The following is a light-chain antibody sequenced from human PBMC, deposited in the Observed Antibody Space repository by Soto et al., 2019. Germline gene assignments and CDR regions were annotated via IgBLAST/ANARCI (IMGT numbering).Light chain of an antibody. CDR1: TSNIGSNY. CDR3: QSYDSSLSAYV. V-gene: IGLV1-47*01. CDR2: RNN. Sequence: QSVLTQPPSASGTPGQGVTISCSGSTSNIGSNYVYWYQQLPGTAPKLLIYRNNQRPSGVPDRFSGSKSGTSASLAISGLRSDDEADYYCQSYDSSLSAYVFGTGTKVTVL. J-gene: IGLJ1*01.